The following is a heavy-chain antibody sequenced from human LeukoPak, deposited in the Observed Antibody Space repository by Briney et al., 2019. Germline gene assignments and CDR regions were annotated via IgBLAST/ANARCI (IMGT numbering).Heavy chain of an antibody. Sequence: GESLKISCQGSGYSFSTYWIGWVRQMPGKGLEWVGIIYPGDSDTRYSPSFQGHVTISADKSNSTAYLQWSSLEASDTAMYYCTRLHCNSSSCFRAPFDYWGQGTLVTVSS. CDR3: TRLHCNSSSCFRAPFDY. CDR2: IYPGDSDT. D-gene: IGHD2-2*01. J-gene: IGHJ4*02. V-gene: IGHV5-51*01. CDR1: GYSFSTYW.